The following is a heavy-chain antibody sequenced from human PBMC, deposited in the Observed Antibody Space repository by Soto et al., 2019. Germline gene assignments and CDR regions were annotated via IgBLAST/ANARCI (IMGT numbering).Heavy chain of an antibody. CDR1: GYTFTSYD. Sequence: QVQLVQSGAEVKKPGASVKVSCKASGYTFTSYDINWVRQATGQGLEWMGWMNPNSGNTGYAQKFQGRVTMTRNTSISTAYMELSSLRSEATAVYYCARSMTTVTSIRYWGQGTLVTVSS. D-gene: IGHD4-17*01. CDR2: MNPNSGNT. CDR3: ARSMTTVTSIRY. J-gene: IGHJ4*02. V-gene: IGHV1-8*01.